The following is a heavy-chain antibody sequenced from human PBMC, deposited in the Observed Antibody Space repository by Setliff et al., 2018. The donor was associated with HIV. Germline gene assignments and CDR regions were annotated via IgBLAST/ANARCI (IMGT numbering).Heavy chain of an antibody. CDR2: ISHTGNI. J-gene: IGHJ6*02. Sequence: NPSETLSLTCAVYGGSLRGYYWSWVRQSPLKGLEWIGEISHTGNINYNTALSHRVTVSVDTSKNQFSLKLTSVTAADTAVYFCARHDASYYKWNDEVSWNHYGLDVWGQGTTVTVSS. CDR3: ARHDASYYKWNDEVSWNHYGLDV. D-gene: IGHD1-20*01. V-gene: IGHV4-34*01. CDR1: GGSLRGYY.